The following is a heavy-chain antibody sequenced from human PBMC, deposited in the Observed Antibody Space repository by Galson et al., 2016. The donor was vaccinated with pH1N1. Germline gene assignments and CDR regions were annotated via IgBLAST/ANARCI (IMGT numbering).Heavy chain of an antibody. D-gene: IGHD4-11*01. CDR2: ISKDGNNV. CDR3: ARSRDFSFDY. CDR1: GFTLSCCA. Sequence: SLRLSCAASGFTLSCCAMHWVRQAPGKGLECVALISKDGNNVYYADSVKGRFTISRDSSHNTLYLQMNSLRTEDTSIYYFARSRDFSFDYWGQGALVTVAS. V-gene: IGHV3-30*04. J-gene: IGHJ4*02.